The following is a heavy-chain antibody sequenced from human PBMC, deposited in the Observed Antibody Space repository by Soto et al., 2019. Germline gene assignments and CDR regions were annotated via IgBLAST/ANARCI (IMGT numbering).Heavy chain of an antibody. D-gene: IGHD2-2*01. CDR3: AKDRAHIAVVPAAMTFDR. Sequence: QVQLVDSGGGVVQPGRSLRLSCVASGFTFSPYGMHWVRQAPGKGLEWVALISYDGSKKFYADFVKGRFSISRDNFKNTLYLQMNILRADDTAVSYCAKDRAHIAVVPAAMTFDRSGQGTLVNVSS. CDR2: ISYDGSKK. J-gene: IGHJ4*02. CDR1: GFTFSPYG. V-gene: IGHV3-30*18.